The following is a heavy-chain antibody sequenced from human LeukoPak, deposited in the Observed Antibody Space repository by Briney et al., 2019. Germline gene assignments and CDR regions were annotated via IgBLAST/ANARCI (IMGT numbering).Heavy chain of an antibody. J-gene: IGHJ4*02. Sequence: PGGSLRLSCAASGFTFNSCWMSWVRQAPGKGLEWTANINEDGSEKHYVDSVEGRITISRDNAKNSLYLQMNSLRVEDTALYYCTRGDSSSKIDYWGQGILVIVSS. CDR3: TRGDSSSKIDY. CDR1: GFTFNSCW. V-gene: IGHV3-7*01. CDR2: INEDGSEK. D-gene: IGHD6-6*01.